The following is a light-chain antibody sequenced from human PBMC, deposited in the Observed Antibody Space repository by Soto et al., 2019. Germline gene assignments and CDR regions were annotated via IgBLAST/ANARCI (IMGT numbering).Light chain of an antibody. J-gene: IGLJ2*01. CDR2: DVS. CDR1: SSDVGGYDY. V-gene: IGLV2-11*01. Sequence: QSALTQPRSVSGSPGQSVTISCTGTSSDVGGYDYVSWYQQHPGKAPKLMLYDVSKRPSGVPDRFSGSKSDSTASLTISGLQAEDEADYYCCSYAGSYTVVFGGGTKLTVL. CDR3: CSYAGSYTVV.